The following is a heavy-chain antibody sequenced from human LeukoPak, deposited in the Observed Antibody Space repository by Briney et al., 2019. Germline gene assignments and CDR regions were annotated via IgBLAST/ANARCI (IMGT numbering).Heavy chain of an antibody. V-gene: IGHV4-59*10. CDR1: AGSFTDYY. Sequence: SETLSLICAVYAGSFTDYYWSWIRQPAGKGLEWIGRIYTSGSTNYNPSLKSRVTISVDTSRNQFSLKLNSVTAADTAVYYCAKSNGYGLVDIWGQGTMVIVS. D-gene: IGHD3-10*01. CDR3: AKSNGYGLVDI. CDR2: IYTSGST. J-gene: IGHJ3*02.